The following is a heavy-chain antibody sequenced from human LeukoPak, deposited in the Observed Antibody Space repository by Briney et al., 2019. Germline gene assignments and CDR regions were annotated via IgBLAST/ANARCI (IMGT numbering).Heavy chain of an antibody. CDR3: AKTSYYDSGKGRSFDY. CDR1: GFTFINYA. V-gene: IGHV3-23*01. Sequence: PGGSLRLSCEASGFTFINYAMTWVRQAPGKGLERVSRISSSGGNTYYADSVKGRFTISRDSSKNTLYLQMNSLRAEDTAVYYCAKTSYYDSGKGRSFDYWGQGTLVTVSS. J-gene: IGHJ4*02. CDR2: ISSSGGNT. D-gene: IGHD3-10*01.